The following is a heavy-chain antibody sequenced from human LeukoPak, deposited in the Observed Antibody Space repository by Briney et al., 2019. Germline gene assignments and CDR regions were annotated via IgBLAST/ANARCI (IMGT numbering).Heavy chain of an antibody. D-gene: IGHD5-18*01. J-gene: IGHJ4*02. CDR1: GYTLTELS. V-gene: IGHV1-24*01. CDR2: LDPEDGET. CDR3: ATANRYSYGPLDY. Sequence: ASVKVSCKVSGYTLTELSMHWVRQAPGKGLEWMGGLDPEDGETIYAQKFQGRVTMTEDTSTDTAYMELSSLRSEDTAVYYCATANRYSYGPLDYWGQGTLVTVSS.